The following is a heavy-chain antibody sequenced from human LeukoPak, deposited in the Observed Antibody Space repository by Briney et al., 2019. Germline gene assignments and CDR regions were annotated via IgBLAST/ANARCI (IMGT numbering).Heavy chain of an antibody. Sequence: PGGSLRLSCAASGFTFDDYAMHWVRQAPGKGPEWVSGISWNSGSIGYADSVKGRFTISRDNAKNSLYLQMNSLRAEDTALYYCAKGVTIFGVALSGMDVWGQGTTVTVSS. CDR2: ISWNSGSI. D-gene: IGHD3-3*01. CDR3: AKGVTIFGVALSGMDV. J-gene: IGHJ6*02. CDR1: GFTFDDYA. V-gene: IGHV3-9*01.